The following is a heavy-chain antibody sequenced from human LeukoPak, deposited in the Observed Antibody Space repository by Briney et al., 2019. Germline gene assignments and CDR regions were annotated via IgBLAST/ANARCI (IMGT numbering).Heavy chain of an antibody. J-gene: IGHJ4*02. V-gene: IGHV3-15*01. CDR3: TTYGDYEGLIDY. D-gene: IGHD4-17*01. CDR1: GFTFSNVW. CDR2: IKSKTDGGTT. Sequence: GGSLRLSCAASGFTFSNVWMSWVRQAPGKGLEWVGRIKSKTDGGTTDHAAPVKGRFTISRDDSKNTLYLQMNSLKTEDTAVYYCTTYGDYEGLIDYWGQGTLVTVSS.